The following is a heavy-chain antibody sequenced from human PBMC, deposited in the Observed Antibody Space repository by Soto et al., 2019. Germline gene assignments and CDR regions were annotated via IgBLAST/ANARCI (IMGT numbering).Heavy chain of an antibody. D-gene: IGHD3-3*01. CDR3: TRHDSNYDFWIGSPPRYGMDV. CDR1: GFTFSGSA. CDR2: IRSKANSYAT. J-gene: IGHJ6*02. Sequence: EVQLVESGGGLVQPGGSLKLSCAASGFTFSGSAMHWVRQASGKGLEWVGRIRSKANSYATAYAASVKGRFTISRDDSKNTAYLQRNSLKSEDTAVYYCTRHDSNYDFWIGSPPRYGMDVWGQGTTVTVSS. V-gene: IGHV3-73*01.